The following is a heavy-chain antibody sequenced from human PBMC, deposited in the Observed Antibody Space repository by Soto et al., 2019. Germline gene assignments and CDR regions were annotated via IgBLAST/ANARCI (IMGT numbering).Heavy chain of an antibody. V-gene: IGHV4-59*01. CDR2: IYYSGST. CDR1: GGSFSPNY. Sequence: KTSETLSLTCTVSGGSFSPNYWTWIRQPPGKGLEWIGSIYYSGSTNYNPSLKSRVTISVDTSKNQFSLKLSSVTAADTAVYYCARGPWYYDILTGYFPSLFDYWGQGTLVTVSS. CDR3: ARGPWYYDILTGYFPSLFDY. D-gene: IGHD3-9*01. J-gene: IGHJ4*02.